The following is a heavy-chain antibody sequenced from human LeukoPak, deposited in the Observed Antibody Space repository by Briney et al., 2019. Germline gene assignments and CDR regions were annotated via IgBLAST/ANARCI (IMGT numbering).Heavy chain of an antibody. CDR2: MNPNSGNT. J-gene: IGHJ4*02. CDR1: GYTFTSYD. V-gene: IGHV1-8*01. Sequence: ASVKVSCKASGYTFTSYDINWVRQATGQGLEWMGWMNPNSGNTGYAQKFQGRVTMTRNTSISTAYMELSSLRSEDTAVYYCARMRDVLLWFGELSGRGYFDYWGQGTLVTVSS. CDR3: ARMRDVLLWFGELSGRGYFDY. D-gene: IGHD3-10*01.